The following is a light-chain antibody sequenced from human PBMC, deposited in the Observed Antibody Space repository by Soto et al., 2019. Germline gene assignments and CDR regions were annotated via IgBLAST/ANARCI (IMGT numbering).Light chain of an antibody. CDR3: QQYNNWPPFLT. Sequence: EIVMTQSPATLSVSPGERATLSCRASQSVSTNLAWYQQKRGQAPRLLIYGASTRAAGIPARFSGSGSGTEVTLTISSLQSEDFAVYYCQQYNNWPPFLTFGGGTKVEIK. J-gene: IGKJ4*01. CDR2: GAS. CDR1: QSVSTN. V-gene: IGKV3-15*01.